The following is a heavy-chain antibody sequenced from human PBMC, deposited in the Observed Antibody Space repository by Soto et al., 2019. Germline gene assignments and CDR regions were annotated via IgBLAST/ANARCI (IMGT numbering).Heavy chain of an antibody. J-gene: IGHJ4*02. V-gene: IGHV4-39*07. D-gene: IGHD3-22*01. CDR3: ARRDEVIVVVPFDY. Sequence: PSETLSLTCTVSGGSISSGDYYWSWIRQPPGKGLEWIGEINHSGSTNYNPSLKSRVTISVDTSKNQFSLKLSSVTAADTAVYYCARRDEVIVVVPFDYWGQGTLVTVSS. CDR2: INHSGST. CDR1: GGSISSGDYY.